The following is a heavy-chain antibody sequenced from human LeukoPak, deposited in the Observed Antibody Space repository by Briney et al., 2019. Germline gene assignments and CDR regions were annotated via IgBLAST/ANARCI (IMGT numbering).Heavy chain of an antibody. D-gene: IGHD2-15*01. CDR2: IYLSGHT. Sequence: SETLSLTCTVSGDSLSSSYWSWIRQSAGKGLEWSGRIYLSGHTNYKPSLKSRVTMSIDPSKNQFSLRLTSVTAADAAVYYCARDCSGGNCYLGVVDYWGQGTLVTVSS. CDR1: GDSLSSSY. CDR3: ARDCSGGNCYLGVVDY. V-gene: IGHV4-4*07. J-gene: IGHJ4*02.